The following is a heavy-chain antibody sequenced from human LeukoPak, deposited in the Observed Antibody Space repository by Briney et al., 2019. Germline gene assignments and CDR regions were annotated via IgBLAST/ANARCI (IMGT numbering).Heavy chain of an antibody. V-gene: IGHV1-2*02. D-gene: IGHD2-8*01. J-gene: IGHJ6*03. Sequence: ASLKVSSKASGYTLTSYYLHWVRQAPGQGLEWLGWINLNGGGTLSAQKFQGRVTMTRDASISTAYMELSGLRSDDTAVYYCATRCTNGVCYKAYYMDVWGKGTTVTVSS. CDR2: INLNGGGT. CDR1: GYTLTSYY. CDR3: ATRCTNGVCYKAYYMDV.